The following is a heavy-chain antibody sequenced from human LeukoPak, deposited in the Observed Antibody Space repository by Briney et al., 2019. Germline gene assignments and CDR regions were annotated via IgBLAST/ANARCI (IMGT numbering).Heavy chain of an antibody. Sequence: GGSLRLSCSASGFIFSTYTMYWVRQAPGKGLEYVSVINGDGRTTYYIDSVKGRFTISRDNAKDTLYLQMNGLRSEDTALYFCARDRAKYSTSSEAVAPDFWGQGTLVTVSS. V-gene: IGHV3-64*04. CDR3: ARDRAKYSTSSEAVAPDF. CDR2: INGDGRTT. CDR1: GFIFSTYT. D-gene: IGHD6-6*01. J-gene: IGHJ4*02.